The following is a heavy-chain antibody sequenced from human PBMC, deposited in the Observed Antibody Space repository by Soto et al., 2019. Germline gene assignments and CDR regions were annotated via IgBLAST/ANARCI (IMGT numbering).Heavy chain of an antibody. CDR2: IDPSDSYT. V-gene: IGHV5-10-1*01. D-gene: IGHD6-13*01. CDR1: GYSFTSYW. J-gene: IGHJ3*02. Sequence: ESLKISCKGSGYSFTSYWISWVRQMPGKGLEWMGRIDPSDSYTNYSPSFQGHVTISAGKSISTAYLQWSSLKASDTAMYYCARIKSSSWSHDAFDIWGQGTMVTVSS. CDR3: ARIKSSSWSHDAFDI.